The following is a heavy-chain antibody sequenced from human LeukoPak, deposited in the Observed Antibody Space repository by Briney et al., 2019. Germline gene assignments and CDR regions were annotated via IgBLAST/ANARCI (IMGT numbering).Heavy chain of an antibody. J-gene: IGHJ4*02. D-gene: IGHD6-13*01. Sequence: GGSLRLSCAASGFTFSAYAMAWVRQAPGKGLEWVSGISVGGGSTYYADSVKGRSTISRDNSGSTLYLQMNSLRVEDTAVYYCAKDMISGQQLSYFDYWGQGTLVTVSS. CDR1: GFTFSAYA. CDR3: AKDMISGQQLSYFDY. CDR2: ISVGGGST. V-gene: IGHV3-23*01.